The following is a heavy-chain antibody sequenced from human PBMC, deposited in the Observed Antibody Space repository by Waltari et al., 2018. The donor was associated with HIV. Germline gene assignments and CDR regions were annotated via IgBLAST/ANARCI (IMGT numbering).Heavy chain of an antibody. Sequence: EVQLVESGGGLVQPGASLGLSRAASGLTSSLYFKTWGRQAPGKGLQWLAVISENGGSRYYTDSVKGRFTISRDNSKKTLYLQMDSLRAEDTAVYYGAKVPVLPTGREDYWGQGTLVTGSS. CDR1: GLTSSLYF. CDR3: AKVPVLPTGREDY. V-gene: IGHV3-23*04. CDR2: ISENGGSR. J-gene: IGHJ4*02. D-gene: IGHD2-2*01.